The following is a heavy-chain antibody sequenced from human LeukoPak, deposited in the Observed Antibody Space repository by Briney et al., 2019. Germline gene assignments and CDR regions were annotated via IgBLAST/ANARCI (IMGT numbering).Heavy chain of an antibody. J-gene: IGHJ3*02. CDR2: IYSGGST. Sequence: GGSLRLSCAASGFTVSNYYMSWVRQAPGKGLEWVSVIYSGGSTYYADSVKGRFIISTDNSKNTLYLQMSSLRAEDTAVYYCARAPETRYCSSTSCYTDAFDIWGQGTMVTVSS. D-gene: IGHD2-2*02. V-gene: IGHV3-66*01. CDR1: GFTVSNYY. CDR3: ARAPETRYCSSTSCYTDAFDI.